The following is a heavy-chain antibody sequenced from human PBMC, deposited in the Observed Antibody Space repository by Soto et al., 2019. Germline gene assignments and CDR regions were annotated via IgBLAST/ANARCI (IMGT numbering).Heavy chain of an antibody. J-gene: IGHJ4*02. CDR1: GFSLSTSGVG. CDR2: IYWDDDK. V-gene: IGHV2-5*02. Sequence: QITLKESGPTLVKATQTLTLTCTFSGFSLSTSGVGVGWIRQPPGKALGWLALIYWDDDKRYSPSLKSRLTITKDTSKNQVVLIMTNMDPVDTATYYCAHTQLNYYGSGTYYFDYWGQGTLVTVSS. CDR3: AHTQLNYYGSGTYYFDY. D-gene: IGHD3-10*01.